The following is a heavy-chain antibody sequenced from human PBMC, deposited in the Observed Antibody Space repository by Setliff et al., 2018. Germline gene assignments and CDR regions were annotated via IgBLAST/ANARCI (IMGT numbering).Heavy chain of an antibody. J-gene: IGHJ6*02. CDR2: IFQSGNT. CDR3: ATLLANYGSGMDV. CDR1: GSSIISDYY. D-gene: IGHD3-10*01. V-gene: IGHV4-38-2*01. Sequence: PSETLSLTCAASGSSIISDYYWVWIRQPPGRGLEWIGSIFQSGNTYYNPSLKSRVTISVDTSKNQFSLKVNPVTAADTAVYYCATLLANYGSGMDVWGQGTTVTVSS.